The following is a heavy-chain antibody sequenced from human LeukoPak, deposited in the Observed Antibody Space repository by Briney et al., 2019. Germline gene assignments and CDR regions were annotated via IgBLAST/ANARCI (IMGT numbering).Heavy chain of an antibody. Sequence: GGSLRLSCAASGFTFSSYWMHWVRQAPGKGLVWVSRINSDGSSTSYADSVKGRFTISRDNAKNTLYLQMNSLRAEDTAVYYCARVGTPYYYGSGFDYWGQGTLVTVSS. D-gene: IGHD3-10*01. V-gene: IGHV3-74*01. J-gene: IGHJ4*02. CDR1: GFTFSSYW. CDR3: ARVGTPYYYGSGFDY. CDR2: INSDGSST.